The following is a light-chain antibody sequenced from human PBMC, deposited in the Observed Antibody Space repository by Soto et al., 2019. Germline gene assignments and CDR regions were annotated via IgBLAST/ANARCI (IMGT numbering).Light chain of an antibody. V-gene: IGLV2-23*02. J-gene: IGLJ3*02. Sequence: QSALTQPASVSGSPGQSITISCTGTSSNVGSYNLVSWYQQHPGKAPKLMIYEVTKRPSGVSNRFSGSKSGNTASLTISGLHAEDEADYYCSSYAARSTLVFGGGTKLTVL. CDR3: SSYAARSTLV. CDR2: EVT. CDR1: SSNVGSYNL.